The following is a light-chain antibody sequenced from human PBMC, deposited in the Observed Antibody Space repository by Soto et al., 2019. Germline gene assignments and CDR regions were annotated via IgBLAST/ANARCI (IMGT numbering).Light chain of an antibody. V-gene: IGKV1-5*03. CDR2: KAS. J-gene: IGKJ1*01. Sequence: DIPMTQSPSTLSASVGDRVTITCRASQSISSWLAWYQQKPGKAPKLLIYKASSLESGVPSRFSGSGSGTEFTLTISSLQPDDFATYYCQQYNSYWTFCQGTIVDIK. CDR3: QQYNSYWT. CDR1: QSISSW.